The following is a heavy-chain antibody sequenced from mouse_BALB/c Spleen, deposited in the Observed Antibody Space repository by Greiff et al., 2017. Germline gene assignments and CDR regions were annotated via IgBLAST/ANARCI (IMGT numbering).Heavy chain of an antibody. CDR2: IDPYNGGT. V-gene: IGHV1S135*01. J-gene: IGHJ4*01. CDR3: AVSGGYAMDY. D-gene: IGHD1-3*01. CDR1: GYAFTSYN. Sequence: EVKLVESGPELVKPGASVKVSCKASGYAFTSYNMYWVKQSHGKSLEWIGYIDPYNGGTSYNQKFKGKATLTVDKSSSTAYMHLNSLTSEDSAVYYCAVSGGYAMDYWGQGTSVTVSS.